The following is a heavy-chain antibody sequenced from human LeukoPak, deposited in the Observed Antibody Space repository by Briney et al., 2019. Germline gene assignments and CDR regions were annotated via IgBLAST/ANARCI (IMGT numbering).Heavy chain of an antibody. J-gene: IGHJ4*02. CDR3: ARGGYSYGFDY. CDR2: ISSSSSYI. Sequence: GGSLRLSCAASGFTFRNYWMSWVRQAPGKGLEWVSSISSSSSYIYYADSVKGRFTISRDNAKNSLYLQMNSLRAEDTAVYYCARGGYSYGFDYWGQGTLVTVSS. D-gene: IGHD5-18*01. CDR1: GFTFRNYW. V-gene: IGHV3-21*01.